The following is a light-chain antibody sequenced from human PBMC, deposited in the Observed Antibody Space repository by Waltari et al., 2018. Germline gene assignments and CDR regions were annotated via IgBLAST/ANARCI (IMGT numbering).Light chain of an antibody. J-gene: IGKJ2*01. Sequence: DIQMTQSPSSLSASVGDRVTITCQASQDFSNYLNWYQQKPGKAPKLLIYDASNLETGVPSRFSGSGSGADFTFTISSLQPEDIATYYCQQYDNLPYTCGQGTKLEI. CDR1: QDFSNY. V-gene: IGKV1-33*01. CDR3: QQYDNLPYT. CDR2: DAS.